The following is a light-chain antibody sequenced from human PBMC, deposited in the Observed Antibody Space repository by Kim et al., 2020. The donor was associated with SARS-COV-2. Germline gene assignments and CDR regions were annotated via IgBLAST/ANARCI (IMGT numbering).Light chain of an antibody. CDR2: GAS. V-gene: IGKV1-17*01. Sequence: SEGDRVTSTCRGSQDIKNDLGWYQQNPGRAPKRLICGASSLQSGVPSRFSGSGSETEFTLTISSLQPEDFATYFCLQHNTYPITFGQGTRLEIK. CDR3: LQHNTYPIT. J-gene: IGKJ5*01. CDR1: QDIKND.